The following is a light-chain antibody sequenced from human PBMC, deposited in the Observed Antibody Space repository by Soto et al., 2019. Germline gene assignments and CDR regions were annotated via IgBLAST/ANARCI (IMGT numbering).Light chain of an antibody. Sequence: QSALTQPPSASGSPGQSVAISCTGTSSDVGGYNYVSWYQQHPGKAPKLMIYEVNKRPSGVPDRFSGSKSGNTASLTVFGLQVEDEAVYYCSSYTTGSTLPWVFGTGTKVTVL. V-gene: IGLV2-8*01. CDR3: SSYTTGSTLPWV. CDR1: SSDVGGYNY. CDR2: EVN. J-gene: IGLJ1*01.